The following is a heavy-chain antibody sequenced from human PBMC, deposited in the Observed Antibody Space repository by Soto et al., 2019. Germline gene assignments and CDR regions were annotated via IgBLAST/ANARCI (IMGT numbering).Heavy chain of an antibody. CDR2: INPSGGST. D-gene: IGHD3-22*01. Sequence: ASVKVSCKASGYTFTSYYMHWVRQAPGQGLEWMGIINPSGGSTSYAQKFQGRVTMTRDTSTSTVYMELSSLRSEDTAVYYCARVISYDSSGNLGQAFDIWGQGTMVTVSS. J-gene: IGHJ3*02. CDR1: GYTFTSYY. CDR3: ARVISYDSSGNLGQAFDI. V-gene: IGHV1-46*01.